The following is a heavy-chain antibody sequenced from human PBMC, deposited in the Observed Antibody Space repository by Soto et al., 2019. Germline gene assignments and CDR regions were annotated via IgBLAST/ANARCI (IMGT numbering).Heavy chain of an antibody. CDR3: ARDLRTDTIGDAFDI. CDR2: ISYDGSNK. J-gene: IGHJ3*02. V-gene: IGHV3-30-3*01. CDR1: GFTFSSYA. D-gene: IGHD3-10*01. Sequence: GGSLRLSCAASGFTFSSYAMHWVRQAPGKGLEWVAVISYDGSNKYYADSVKGRFTISRDNSKNTLYRQMNSLRAEDTAVYYCARDLRTDTIGDAFDIWGQGTMVTVSS.